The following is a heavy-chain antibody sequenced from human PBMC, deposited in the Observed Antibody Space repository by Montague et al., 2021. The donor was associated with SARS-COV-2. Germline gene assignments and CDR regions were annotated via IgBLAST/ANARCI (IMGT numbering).Heavy chain of an antibody. V-gene: IGHV3-30-3*01. CDR1: GFTFSSYA. CDR2: ISYDGINK. Sequence: SLRLSCAASGFTFSSYAMHWVRQAPGKGLEWVALISYDGINKYYADSVEGRFTIARDNSKNTLYLQMSSLKPEDTAVYYCAGAGFLGWFTTMFDYWGQGTLVTVSS. CDR3: AGAGFLGWFTTMFDY. D-gene: IGHD3/OR15-3a*01. J-gene: IGHJ4*02.